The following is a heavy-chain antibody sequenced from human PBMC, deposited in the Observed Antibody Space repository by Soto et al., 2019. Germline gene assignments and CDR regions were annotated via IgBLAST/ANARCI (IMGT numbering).Heavy chain of an antibody. Sequence: QVQLVESGGGVVQPGRSLRLSCAASGFTFSSYAMHWVRQAPGKGLEWVAVISYDGSNKYYADSVKGRFTISRDNSXXTLYLQMNSLRAEDTAVYYCAREDDFWRGGYGMDVWGQGTTVTVSS. CDR3: AREDDFWRGGYGMDV. CDR1: GFTFSSYA. J-gene: IGHJ6*02. D-gene: IGHD3-3*01. V-gene: IGHV3-30-3*01. CDR2: ISYDGSNK.